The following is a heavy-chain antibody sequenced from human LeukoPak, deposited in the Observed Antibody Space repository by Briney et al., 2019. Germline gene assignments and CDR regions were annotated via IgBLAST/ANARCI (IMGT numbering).Heavy chain of an antibody. V-gene: IGHV4-61*02. D-gene: IGHD2-2*01. J-gene: IGHJ3*02. CDR3: ARGSKEYELGYCSSTSCLSDAFDI. Sequence: SQTLSLTCTVSGGSISSGSYYWSWIRQPAGKGLEWIGRIYTSGSTNYNPSLKSRVTISVDTSKNQFSLKLSSVTAADTAVYYCARGSKEYELGYCSSTSCLSDAFDIWGQGTMVTVSS. CDR2: IYTSGST. CDR1: GGSISSGSYY.